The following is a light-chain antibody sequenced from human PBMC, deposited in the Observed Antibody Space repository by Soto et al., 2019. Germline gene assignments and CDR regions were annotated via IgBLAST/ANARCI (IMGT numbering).Light chain of an antibody. Sequence: QTVVSQEPSFSVSPGETVTLTCGLTSASVLTSYYPSWYQQTPGQAPRTLIYSTNIRSSGVPDRFSGSILGNKAALTITGAQADDESDYYCAAWDDRLSGLVFGRGTKLTVL. CDR1: SASVLTSYY. V-gene: IGLV8-61*01. CDR2: STN. CDR3: AAWDDRLSGLV. J-gene: IGLJ2*01.